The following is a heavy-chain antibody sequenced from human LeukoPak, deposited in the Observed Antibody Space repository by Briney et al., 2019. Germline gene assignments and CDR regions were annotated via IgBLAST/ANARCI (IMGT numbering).Heavy chain of an antibody. D-gene: IGHD2-2*01. CDR1: GGSISSGDYY. V-gene: IGHV4-30-4*01. J-gene: IGHJ2*01. Sequence: SQTLSLTCTVSGGSISSGDYYWSWIRQPPGKGLEWIGYLYYSGSTYYNPSLKSRVTISVDTSKNQFSLKLSSVTAADTAVYYCARYRAQYWYFDLWGRGTLVTVSS. CDR2: LYYSGST. CDR3: ARYRAQYWYFDL.